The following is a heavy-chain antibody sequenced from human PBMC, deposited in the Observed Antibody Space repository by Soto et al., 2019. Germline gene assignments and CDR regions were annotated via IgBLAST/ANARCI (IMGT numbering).Heavy chain of an antibody. J-gene: IGHJ6*02. V-gene: IGHV3-21*01. CDR3: ARDLRIAARPTEYYYYGMDV. Sequence: GGSLRLSCAASGFTFSNYSITRVRQAPGQGLERISSISISSSYIYYGDSEKGRFTISRHNAKNSLYMQINSLRAEDTAVYYCARDLRIAARPTEYYYYGMDVWGQGTTVTVSS. CDR2: ISISSSYI. CDR1: GFTFSNYS. D-gene: IGHD6-6*01.